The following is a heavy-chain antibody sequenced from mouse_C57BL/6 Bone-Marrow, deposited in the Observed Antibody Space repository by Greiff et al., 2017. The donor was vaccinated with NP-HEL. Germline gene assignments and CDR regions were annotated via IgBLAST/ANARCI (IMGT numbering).Heavy chain of an antibody. V-gene: IGHV5-4*01. D-gene: IGHD3-1*01. CDR1: GFTFSSYA. J-gene: IGHJ2*01. CDR3: AREKVGFDY. CDR2: ISDGGSST. Sequence: EVQGVESGGGLVKPGGSLKLSCAASGFTFSSYAMSWVRQTPEKRLEWVATISDGGSSTYYPDNVKGRFTISRDNAKNNLYLQMSHLKSEDTAMYYCAREKVGFDYWGQGTTLPVSS.